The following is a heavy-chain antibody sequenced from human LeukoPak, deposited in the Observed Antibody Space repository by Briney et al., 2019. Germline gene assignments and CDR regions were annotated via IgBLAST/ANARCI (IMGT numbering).Heavy chain of an antibody. J-gene: IGHJ4*02. CDR1: GLTVSSYS. D-gene: IGHD2-15*01. V-gene: IGHV3-48*02. Sequence: GGSLRLSCAASGLTVSSYSMNWVRQAPGKGLEWVSYISSSSSTIYYADSVRGRFTISRDNAKNSLYLQMNSLRDEDTAVYYCARARASGRSGFDYWGQGTLVTVSS. CDR2: ISSSSSTI. CDR3: ARARASGRSGFDY.